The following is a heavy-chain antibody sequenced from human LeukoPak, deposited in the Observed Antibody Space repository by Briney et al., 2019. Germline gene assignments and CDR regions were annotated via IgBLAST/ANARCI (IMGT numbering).Heavy chain of an antibody. CDR2: ITTSTTTI. V-gene: IGHV3-48*02. CDR3: ARQGPAGHLDH. D-gene: IGHD6-13*01. J-gene: IGHJ4*02. CDR1: GFALSSYY. Sequence: GESLRLSCAASGFALSSYYMNWVRQTPGKGLEWVSLITTSTTTIEYADSVKGRSTISRDNARNSLYLEMNSLRDEDTAVYYCARQGPAGHLDHWGQGTLVTVSS.